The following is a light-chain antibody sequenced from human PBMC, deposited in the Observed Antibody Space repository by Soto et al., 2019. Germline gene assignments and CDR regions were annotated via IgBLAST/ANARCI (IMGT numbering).Light chain of an antibody. J-gene: IGKJ1*01. Sequence: NVLKQSPCTLSLSPGERATLSCRASQSVSSSYLAWYQQKPGQAPRLLIYGASSRATGIPDRFSGSGSGTDFTLTISRLEPEDFAVYYCQQYGSSPWTFGQGTKMDI. CDR2: GAS. V-gene: IGKV3-20*01. CDR3: QQYGSSPWT. CDR1: QSVSSSY.